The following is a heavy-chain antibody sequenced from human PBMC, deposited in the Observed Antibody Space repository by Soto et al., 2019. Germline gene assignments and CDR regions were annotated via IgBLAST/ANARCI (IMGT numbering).Heavy chain of an antibody. CDR3: ATPNRLRGGFAFDI. CDR1: GGSISSYY. V-gene: IGHV4-4*07. D-gene: IGHD4-17*01. CDR2: IYTSGST. J-gene: IGHJ3*02. Sequence: QVQLQESGPGLVKPSETLSLTCTVSGGSISSYYWSWIRQPAGKGLEWIGRIYTSGSTYYNPSLKSRVTISVDTSKNQFSLKLSSVTAADTAVYYCATPNRLRGGFAFDIWGQGTMVTVSS.